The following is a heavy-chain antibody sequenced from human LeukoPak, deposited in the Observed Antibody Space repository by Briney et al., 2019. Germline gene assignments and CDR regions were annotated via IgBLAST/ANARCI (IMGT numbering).Heavy chain of an antibody. CDR3: AKGGFHDFWTGTSDALDI. D-gene: IGHD3-3*01. CDR1: GFTFSSYG. J-gene: IGHJ3*02. CDR2: IWDGGNNK. Sequence: GMSLRLSCAASGFTFSSYGMHWVRQAPGKGPEWVAVIWDGGNNKYYANSVKGRFIVSRDNYKSTLYLQMNSLRAEDTALYDCAKGGFHDFWTGTSDALDIWGQGTMVTV. V-gene: IGHV3-33*06.